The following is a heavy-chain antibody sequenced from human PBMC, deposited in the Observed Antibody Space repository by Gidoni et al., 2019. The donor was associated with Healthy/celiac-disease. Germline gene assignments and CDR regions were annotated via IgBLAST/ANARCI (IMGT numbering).Heavy chain of an antibody. CDR3: AKESGLTIRGGVFDY. D-gene: IGHD3-10*01. Sequence: EVQLVASGGGVVQPGGSLRLSCAASGFTFDDYAMHWVRQAPGKGLEWVSLISGDGGSTYYAYSVKGRFTISRDNRKNSLYLQMNSLRTEDTALYYCAKESGLTIRGGVFDYWGQGTLVTVSS. V-gene: IGHV3-43*02. J-gene: IGHJ4*02. CDR2: ISGDGGST. CDR1: GFTFDDYA.